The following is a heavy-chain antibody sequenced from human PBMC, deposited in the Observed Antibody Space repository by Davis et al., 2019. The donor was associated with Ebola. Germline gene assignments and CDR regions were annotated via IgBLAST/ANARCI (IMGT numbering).Heavy chain of an antibody. V-gene: IGHV3-23*01. CDR1: VITFSSYA. CDR2: ISGSGGST. Sequence: PGGSLRLSCADSVITFSSYAMTWVRQAPGKGLEWVSAISGSGGSTYYADSVKGRFTISRDNSKNTLYLQMNSLRAEDTAVYYCAKDWGHGYSSSWPTYYFDYWGQGTLVTVSS. D-gene: IGHD6-13*01. CDR3: AKDWGHGYSSSWPTYYFDY. J-gene: IGHJ4*02.